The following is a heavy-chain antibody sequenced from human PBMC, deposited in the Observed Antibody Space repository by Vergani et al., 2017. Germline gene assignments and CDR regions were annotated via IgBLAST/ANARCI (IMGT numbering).Heavy chain of an antibody. CDR1: GYTFTDHY. CDR3: ATPQTVTTGGMEV. CDR2: VDPEDGET. V-gene: IGHV1-69-2*01. Sequence: VQLVQSGAEVKKTGATMKISCKVSGYTFTDHYMHWVKQAPGQGLEWMGLVDPEDGETIYAEKFKGRVTIAADTSTDTAHLELSSLRSEDTAVYYCATPQTVTTGGMEVWGQGTTVIVSS. J-gene: IGHJ6*02. D-gene: IGHD4-17*01.